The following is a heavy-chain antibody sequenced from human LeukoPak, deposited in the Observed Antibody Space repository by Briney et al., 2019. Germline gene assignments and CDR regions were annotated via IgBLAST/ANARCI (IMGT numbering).Heavy chain of an antibody. J-gene: IGHJ4*02. V-gene: IGHV1-2*02. Sequence: ASVKVSCKASGGTFSSYSISWVRQAPGQGLEWMGWINPNSGDTNYAQKFQGRVTMTRDTSISTAYMELSRLRSDDTAVYYCARVRYRLAETYIDYWGQGTLVTVSS. CDR1: GGTFSSYS. CDR3: ARVRYRLAETYIDY. D-gene: IGHD3-16*01. CDR2: INPNSGDT.